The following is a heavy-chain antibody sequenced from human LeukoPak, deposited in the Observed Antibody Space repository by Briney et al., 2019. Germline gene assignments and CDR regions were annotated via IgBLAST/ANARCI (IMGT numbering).Heavy chain of an antibody. CDR2: ISGYNGIT. V-gene: IGHV1-18*01. D-gene: IGHD5-12*01. J-gene: IGHJ4*02. CDR3: ARVVISYDFDY. CDR1: GYSFSDFG. Sequence: ASVKVSCKASGYSFSDFGVSWVRQAPGQGPEWMGWISGYNGITKYAQIFQGRVFMTTDTSTSTAYMELRSLRSDDTAVYYCARVVISYDFDYWGQGTLVTVSS.